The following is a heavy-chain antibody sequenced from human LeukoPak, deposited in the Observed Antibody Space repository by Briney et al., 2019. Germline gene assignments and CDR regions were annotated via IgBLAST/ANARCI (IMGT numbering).Heavy chain of an antibody. Sequence: SETLSLTCTVSGGSIXXXYWSWIRQPPGKGLEWXXXXYYSGSTNYNPSLKSRVTISVDTSKNQFSLKLSSVTAADTAVYYCARGGAVAGDYYYYGMDVWGQGTTVTVSS. CDR1: GGSIXXXY. D-gene: IGHD6-19*01. CDR2: XYYSGST. CDR3: ARGGAVAGDYYYYGMDV. V-gene: IGHV4-59*01. J-gene: IGHJ6*02.